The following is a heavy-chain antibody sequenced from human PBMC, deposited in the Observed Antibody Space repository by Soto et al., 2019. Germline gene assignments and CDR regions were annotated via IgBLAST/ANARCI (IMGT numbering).Heavy chain of an antibody. CDR2: FSGSGGST. V-gene: IGHV3-23*01. D-gene: IGHD3-3*01. J-gene: IGHJ6*02. CDR3: AKGKRLEWLGYAMGV. Sequence: GGSLILSCAASGFTFSSYVMSWVRQAPGKGLEWVSAFSGSGGSTYYADSVKGRFTISRDNTKNTLYLQMSSLRADDTAVYYCAKGKRLEWLGYAMGVWGQGTTVTVSS. CDR1: GFTFSSYV.